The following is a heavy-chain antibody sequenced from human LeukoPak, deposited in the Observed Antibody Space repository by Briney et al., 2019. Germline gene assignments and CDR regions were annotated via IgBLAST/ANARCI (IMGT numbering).Heavy chain of an antibody. V-gene: IGHV1-69*02. CDR3: ARSRFLEWLLPNDAFDI. Sequence: SVKVSFKASGGTFSSYTISWVRQAPGQGLEWMGRIIPILGIANYAQKFQGRVTITADKSTSTAYMELSSLRSEDTAVYYCARSRFLEWLLPNDAFDIWGQGTMVTVSS. CDR2: IIPILGIA. CDR1: GGTFSSYT. J-gene: IGHJ3*02. D-gene: IGHD3-3*01.